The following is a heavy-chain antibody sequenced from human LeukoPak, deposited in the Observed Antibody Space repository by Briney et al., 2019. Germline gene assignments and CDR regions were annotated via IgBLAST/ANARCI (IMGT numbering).Heavy chain of an antibody. CDR2: IFRRNSYI. V-gene: IGHV3-21*01. CDR3: ARDGSGRERGSGWYSAMDV. J-gene: IGHJ6*02. CDR1: GFTFSDYS. Sequence: GRSLRLSCAASGFTFSDYSMNWVRQAPGKGLEWVSSIFRRNSYIYYSDSVKGRFTISRDNAKNSLYLQMNSLRAEDTAVYYCARDGSGRERGSGWYSAMDVWGQGTTVTVSS. D-gene: IGHD6-19*01.